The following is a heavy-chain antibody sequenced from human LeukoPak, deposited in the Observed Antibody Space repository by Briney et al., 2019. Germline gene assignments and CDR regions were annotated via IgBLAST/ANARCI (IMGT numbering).Heavy chain of an antibody. V-gene: IGHV3-30*03. CDR3: ATRSRDFDY. CDR2: ISYDGSNK. Sequence: PGRSLRLSCAASGFTFSSYGMHWVRQAPGKGLEWVAVISYDGSNKYCADSVKGRFTISRDNSKNTLYLQMNSLRAEDTAVYYCATRSRDFDYWGQGTLVTVS. CDR1: GFTFSSYG. J-gene: IGHJ4*02. D-gene: IGHD2-2*01.